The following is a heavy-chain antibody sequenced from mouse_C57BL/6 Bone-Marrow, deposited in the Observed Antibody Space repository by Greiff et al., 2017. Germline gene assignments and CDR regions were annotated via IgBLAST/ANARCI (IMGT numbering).Heavy chain of an antibody. J-gene: IGHJ3*01. CDR3: AKRGRAAGFAY. V-gene: IGHV1-4*01. CDR1: GYTFTSYT. Sequence: QVHVKQSGAELARPGASVTMSCKASGYTFTSYTMHWVKQRPGQGLEWIGYINPSSGYTKYNQKFKDKATLTADKSSSTAYMQLSSLTSEDSAVYYCAKRGRAAGFAYWGQGTLVTVSA. D-gene: IGHD3-3*01. CDR2: INPSSGYT.